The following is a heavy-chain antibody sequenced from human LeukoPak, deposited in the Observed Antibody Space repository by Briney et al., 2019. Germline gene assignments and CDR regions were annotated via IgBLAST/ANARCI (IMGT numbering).Heavy chain of an antibody. CDR1: GFTISSYA. J-gene: IGHJ4*02. Sequence: PGGSLRLSCSVSGFTISSYAMHWARQAPGKGLEYVSSISSNGKSTYYADSVKGRFTISRDNSKNTLFLQVSSLRAEDTAVYYCVKDRWIDYWGQGTLVTVSS. CDR3: VKDRWIDY. D-gene: IGHD4-23*01. V-gene: IGHV3-64D*06. CDR2: ISSNGKST.